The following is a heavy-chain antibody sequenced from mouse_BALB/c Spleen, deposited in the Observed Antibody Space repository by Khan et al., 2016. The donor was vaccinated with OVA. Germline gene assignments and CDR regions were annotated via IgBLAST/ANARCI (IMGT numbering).Heavy chain of an antibody. J-gene: IGHJ3*01. Sequence: VKLQESGAELVRPGSSVKISCKASGYAFSSYWMNWVKQRPGQGLEWIGQIYPGDGETIYNGKFKGKVTLTADKSSSTAYMQLSSLTSEDSAVYFCARSGYDYFAYWGQGTLVTVSA. D-gene: IGHD2-14*01. CDR2: IYPGDGET. CDR3: ARSGYDYFAY. CDR1: GYAFSSYW. V-gene: IGHV1-80*01.